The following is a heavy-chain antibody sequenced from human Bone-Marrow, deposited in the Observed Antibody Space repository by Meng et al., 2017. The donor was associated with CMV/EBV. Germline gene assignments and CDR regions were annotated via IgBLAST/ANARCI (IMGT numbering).Heavy chain of an antibody. CDR3: ARDGSTPTIGAEDY. CDR1: VYTFTSYD. J-gene: IGHJ4*02. V-gene: IGHV1-8*01. Sequence: ASAKVSCKASVYTFTSYDINWVRQATGQGLEWMGWRNPNSGNIGYAQKFQGRVTMTRNTSISTADMELSSMRSEDTAVYYCARDGSTPTIGAEDYWGQGTLVTVSS. CDR2: RNPNSGNI. D-gene: IGHD3-16*01.